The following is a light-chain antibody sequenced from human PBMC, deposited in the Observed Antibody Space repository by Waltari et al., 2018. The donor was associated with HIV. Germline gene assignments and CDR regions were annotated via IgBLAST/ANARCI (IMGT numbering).Light chain of an antibody. CDR3: AAWDDSLNGYV. CDR1: TLNIGRNA. V-gene: IGLV1-36*01. J-gene: IGLJ1*01. CDR2: YDA. Sequence: QSVLTQPPSVSEAPGQRVTISCSGSTLNIGRNAVHWYQQVPGMDPKLLMYYDALLSSGVSARFSASKSGTSASLAIRGLQSQDEADYYCAAWDDSLNGYVFGSGTKVTVL.